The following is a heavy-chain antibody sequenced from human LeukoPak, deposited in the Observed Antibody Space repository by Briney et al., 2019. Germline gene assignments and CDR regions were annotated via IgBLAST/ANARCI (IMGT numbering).Heavy chain of an antibody. J-gene: IGHJ3*02. D-gene: IGHD6-13*01. CDR3: AKARGSWTSDAFDI. Sequence: GGSLRLSGAASGFTFDDYAMHWVRQAPGKGLEWVSGISWNSGSIGYADSVKGRFTISRDNAKNSLYLQMNSLRAEDMALYYCAKARGSWTSDAFDIWGQGTMVTVSS. V-gene: IGHV3-9*03. CDR2: ISWNSGSI. CDR1: GFTFDDYA.